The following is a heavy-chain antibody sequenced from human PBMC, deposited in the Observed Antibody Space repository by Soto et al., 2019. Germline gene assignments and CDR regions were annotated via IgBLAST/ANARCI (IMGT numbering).Heavy chain of an antibody. D-gene: IGHD3-10*01. CDR1: GFTFSSYA. J-gene: IGHJ4*02. Sequence: EVQLLESGGGLVQPGGSLRLSCAASGFTFSSYAMSWVRQAPGKGLEWIADIHYSGKTNYNPSLKSRVTISMDTSKRQFSLKLTSVTAADTAVYYCVTFEERSPGSGPLADFWGQGTLVTVSS. V-gene: IGHV3-23*05. CDR3: VTFEERSPGSGPLADF. CDR2: IHYSGKT.